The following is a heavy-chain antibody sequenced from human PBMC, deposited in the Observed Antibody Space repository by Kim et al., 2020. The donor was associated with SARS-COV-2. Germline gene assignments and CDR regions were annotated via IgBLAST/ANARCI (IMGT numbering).Heavy chain of an antibody. D-gene: IGHD3-10*01. V-gene: IGHV4-61*01. Sequence: SETLSLTCTVSGGSVSSGSYYWSWIRQPPGKGLEWIGYIYYSGSTNYNPSLKSRVTISVDTSKNQFSLKLSSVTAADTAVYYCAREWRRGLFDYWGQGTLVTVSS. CDR3: AREWRRGLFDY. CDR1: GGSVSSGSYY. J-gene: IGHJ4*02. CDR2: IYYSGST.